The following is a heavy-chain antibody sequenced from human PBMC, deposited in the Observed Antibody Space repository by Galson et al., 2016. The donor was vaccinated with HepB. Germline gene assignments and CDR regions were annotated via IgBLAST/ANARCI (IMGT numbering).Heavy chain of an antibody. CDR2: ISRSGDST. J-gene: IGHJ6*04. CDR1: GFTFSNYG. CDR3: GQGRTAPAV. Sequence: SLRLSCAASGFTFSNYGMTWVRQAPGKGLEVVASISRSGDSTDYADSGKGRFTIFRDNSKTTLSLQMNSLTADDTAIYYCGQGRTAPAVGGKGTMVTVSS. V-gene: IGHV3-23*01.